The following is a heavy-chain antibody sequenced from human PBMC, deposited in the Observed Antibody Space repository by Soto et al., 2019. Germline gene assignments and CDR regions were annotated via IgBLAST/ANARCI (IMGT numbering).Heavy chain of an antibody. J-gene: IGHJ6*02. CDR3: ARDPYSGFWSAHPRYYGMDV. D-gene: IGHD3-3*01. Sequence: LRLSCAASGFTFSSYGMHWVRQAPGKGLEWVAVISYDGNNKYYADSVKGRFTISRDNSKNTLYLQMNSLRAEDTAVYYCARDPYSGFWSAHPRYYGMDVWGQGTTVTVSS. CDR2: ISYDGNNK. V-gene: IGHV3-30*03. CDR1: GFTFSSYG.